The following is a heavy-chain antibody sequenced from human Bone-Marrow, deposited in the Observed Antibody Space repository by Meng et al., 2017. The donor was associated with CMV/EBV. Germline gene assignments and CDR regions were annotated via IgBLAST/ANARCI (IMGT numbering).Heavy chain of an antibody. V-gene: IGHV3-48*03. CDR3: ARDLSSSSSEGAEGGNYYYYYGMDV. CDR1: GFTFSSYE. CDR2: ISSSGSTI. J-gene: IGHJ6*01. Sequence: SLKISCAASGFTFSSYEMNWVRQAPGKGLEWVSYISSSGSTIYYADSVKGRFTISRDNAKNSLYLQMNSLRAEDTAVYYCARDLSSSSSEGAEGGNYYYYYGMDVWGQGTTVTVSS. D-gene: IGHD6-6*01.